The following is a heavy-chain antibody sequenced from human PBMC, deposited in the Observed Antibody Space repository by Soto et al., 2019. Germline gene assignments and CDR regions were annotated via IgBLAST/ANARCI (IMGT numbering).Heavy chain of an antibody. J-gene: IGHJ4*02. Sequence: GESLKIYCKGSGYSFDGYWITWVRQKPGKGLEWMGRIDPSDSQTYYSPSFRGHVTISVTKSITTVFLQWRSLRASDTAMYYCASHIYDPDTGPTFQYYFDSWGQGTPVTVSS. V-gene: IGHV5-10-1*01. D-gene: IGHD5-18*01. CDR2: IDPSDSQT. CDR1: GYSFDGYW. CDR3: ASHIYDPDTGPTFQYYFDS.